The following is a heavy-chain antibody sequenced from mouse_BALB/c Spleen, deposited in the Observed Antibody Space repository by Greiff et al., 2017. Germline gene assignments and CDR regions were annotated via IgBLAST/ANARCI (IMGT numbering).Heavy chain of an antibody. CDR2: ISDGGSYT. V-gene: IGHV5-4*02. CDR1: GFTFSDYY. Sequence: EVKLVESGGGLVKPGGSLKLSCAASGFTFSDYYMYWVRQTPEKRLEWVATISDGGSYTYYPDSVKGRFTISRDNAKNNLYLQMSSLKSEDTAMYYCARAFHYYGPNAMDYWGQGTSVTVSS. CDR3: ARAFHYYGPNAMDY. D-gene: IGHD1-2*01. J-gene: IGHJ4*01.